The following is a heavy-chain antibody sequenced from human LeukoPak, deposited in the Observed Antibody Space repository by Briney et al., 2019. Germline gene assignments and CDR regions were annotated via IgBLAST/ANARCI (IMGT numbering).Heavy chain of an antibody. D-gene: IGHD6-19*01. Sequence: SETLSLTCTVSGGSISSDYWSWIRQPPGRGLEWIGFNYYSGRTNYKSSLKNRVTTSVDTSTNQFYLKLTSVTAAGTAVYYCARSEYSSGWYDYWGQGTLVTVSS. CDR1: GGSISSDY. V-gene: IGHV4-59*12. CDR2: NYYSGRT. J-gene: IGHJ4*02. CDR3: ARSEYSSGWYDY.